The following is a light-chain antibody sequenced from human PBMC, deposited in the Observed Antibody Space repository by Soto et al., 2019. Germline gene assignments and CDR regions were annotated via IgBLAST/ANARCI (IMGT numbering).Light chain of an antibody. J-gene: IGKJ4*01. CDR2: DSS. Sequence: EIVLTQSPATLSLSPGERATLSCRAGQSVNTYLAWYQHKPGQAPRLLITDSSNRASGIPARFSGSGSGTDFTLTISSLEPEEFAVYYCQQRSTWPRITFGGGTKVEIK. CDR3: QQRSTWPRIT. CDR1: QSVNTY. V-gene: IGKV3-11*01.